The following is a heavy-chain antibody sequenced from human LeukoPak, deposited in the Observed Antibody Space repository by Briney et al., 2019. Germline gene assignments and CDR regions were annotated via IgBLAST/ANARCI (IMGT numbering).Heavy chain of an antibody. Sequence: GGSLRLSCAASGFTFSGYSMNWVRQAPGKGLEWVSYISSSGSPIYYADSVKGRFTISRDNAKNSLYLQMNSLRAEDTAVYYCARVTEAPYYFDYWGQGTLVTVSS. CDR1: GFTFSGYS. CDR3: ARVTEAPYYFDY. V-gene: IGHV3-48*04. CDR2: ISSSGSPI. J-gene: IGHJ4*02.